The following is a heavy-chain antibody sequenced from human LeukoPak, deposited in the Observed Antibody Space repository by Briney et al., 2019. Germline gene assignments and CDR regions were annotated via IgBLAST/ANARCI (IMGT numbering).Heavy chain of an antibody. CDR1: GYTFTSYD. CDR3: ARDRGSSWSRGANNWFDP. D-gene: IGHD6-13*01. CDR2: ISAYNGNT. Sequence: ASVKVSCKASGYTFTSYDIIWVRQAPGQGLEWMGWISAYNGNTNYAQKLQGRVTMTTDTSTSTAYMELRSLRSDDTAVYYCARDRGSSWSRGANNWFDPWGQGTLVTVSS. V-gene: IGHV1-18*01. J-gene: IGHJ5*02.